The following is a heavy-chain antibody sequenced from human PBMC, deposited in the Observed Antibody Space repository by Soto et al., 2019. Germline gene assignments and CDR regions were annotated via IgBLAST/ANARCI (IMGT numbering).Heavy chain of an antibody. Sequence: PGESLKISCKGSGYSFTSYWIGWVRQMPGKGLEWMGIIYPGDSDTRYSPSFQGQVTISADKSISTAYLQWSSLKASDTAMYYCARVPIRLRYFDWLSQGYFDYWGQGTLVTSPQ. J-gene: IGHJ4*02. CDR3: ARVPIRLRYFDWLSQGYFDY. CDR2: IYPGDSDT. CDR1: GYSFTSYW. D-gene: IGHD3-9*01. V-gene: IGHV5-51*01.